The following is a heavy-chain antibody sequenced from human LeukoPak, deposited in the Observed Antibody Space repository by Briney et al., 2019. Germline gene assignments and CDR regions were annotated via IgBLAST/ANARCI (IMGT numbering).Heavy chain of an antibody. D-gene: IGHD5-12*01. V-gene: IGHV3-48*01. J-gene: IGHJ6*03. CDR3: ARVRLGGYDPKYYYYLDV. CDR2: ISSSRSAI. Sequence: GGSLRLSCAASGFTFSSYAMHWVRQAPGKGPEWVSYISSSRSAIYYADSVKGRFTISRDNAKNSLYLQMNSLRAEDTATYYCARVRLGGYDPKYYYYLDVWGKGTTVTVSS. CDR1: GFTFSSYA.